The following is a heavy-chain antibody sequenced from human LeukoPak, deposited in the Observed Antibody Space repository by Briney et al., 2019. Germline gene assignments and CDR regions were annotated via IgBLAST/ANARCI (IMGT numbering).Heavy chain of an antibody. J-gene: IGHJ5*02. D-gene: IGHD6-19*01. CDR1: GFTFDDYA. CDR2: ISWNSGSI. V-gene: IGHV3-9*01. Sequence: PGRSLRLSCAASGFTFDDYAMHRVRQAPGKGLEWVSGISWNSGSIGYADSVKGRFTISRDNAKNSLHLQMSSLRAEDTALYHCARAGRRDSISVAGTWGQGTLVTVSS. CDR3: ARAGRRDSISVAGT.